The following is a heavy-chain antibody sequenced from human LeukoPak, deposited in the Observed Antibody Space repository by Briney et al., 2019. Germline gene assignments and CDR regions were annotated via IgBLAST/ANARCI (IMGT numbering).Heavy chain of an antibody. J-gene: IGHJ4*02. D-gene: IGHD5-18*01. V-gene: IGHV3-64*04. CDR1: GLTFSSYA. CDR3: ARDLGYSGYSYGLDY. CDR2: ISSNGGST. Sequence: GGSLRLSCSASGLTFSSYAMHWVRQAPGKGLEYVSAISSNGGSTYYADSVKGRFTISRDNSKDTLYLQMNSLRAEDTAVYYCARDLGYSGYSYGLDYWGQGTLVTVSS.